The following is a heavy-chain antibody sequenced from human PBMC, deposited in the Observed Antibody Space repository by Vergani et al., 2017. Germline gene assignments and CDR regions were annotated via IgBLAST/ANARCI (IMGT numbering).Heavy chain of an antibody. CDR3: ARRLGYCSSTSCLNWFDP. J-gene: IGHJ5*02. D-gene: IGHD2-2*03. Sequence: QVQLQESGPGLVKPSETLSLTCAVSGYSISSGYYWGWIRQPPGKGLEWIGSIYHSGSTYYNPSLKSRVTISVDTSQNQFSLKLSSVTAADTAVYYCARRLGYCSSTSCLNWFDPWGQGTLVTVSS. V-gene: IGHV4-38-2*01. CDR1: GYSISSGYY. CDR2: IYHSGST.